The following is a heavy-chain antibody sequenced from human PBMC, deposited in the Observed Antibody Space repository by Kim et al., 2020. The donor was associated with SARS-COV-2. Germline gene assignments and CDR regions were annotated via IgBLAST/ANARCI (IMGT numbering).Heavy chain of an antibody. J-gene: IGHJ5*02. D-gene: IGHD5-12*01. CDR2: IKQDGSEK. Sequence: GGSLRLSCAASGFTFSSYWMSWVRQAPGKGLEWVANIKQDGSEKYYVDSVKGRFTISRDNAKNSLYLQMNSLRAEDTAVYYCARIPDIVATTTSPLSPWGQGTLVTVSS. V-gene: IGHV3-7*01. CDR1: GFTFSSYW. CDR3: ARIPDIVATTTSPLSP.